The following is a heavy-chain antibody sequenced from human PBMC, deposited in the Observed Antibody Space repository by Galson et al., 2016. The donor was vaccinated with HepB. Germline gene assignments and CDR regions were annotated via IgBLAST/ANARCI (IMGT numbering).Heavy chain of an antibody. Sequence: SVKVSCKASGYTFTAYAIHWVRQAPGQRLEWMAWINTAKGDTRYSQKLQGGVTLTRDTSATTASMELSSLRSEDTAVYYCARRLVGSYGNAFDIWGQGTLVPVSS. J-gene: IGHJ3*02. CDR1: GYTFTAYA. V-gene: IGHV1-3*04. CDR2: INTAKGDT. D-gene: IGHD2-8*02. CDR3: ARRLVGSYGNAFDI.